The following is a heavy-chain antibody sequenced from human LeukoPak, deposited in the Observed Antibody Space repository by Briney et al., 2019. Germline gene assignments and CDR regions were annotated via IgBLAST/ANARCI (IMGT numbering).Heavy chain of an antibody. J-gene: IGHJ4*02. V-gene: IGHV1-18*01. CDR1: GYTFTSYG. Sequence: ASVKVSCKASGYTFTSYGISWVRQAPGQGLEWMGWISAYNGNTNYAQKLQGRVTMTTDTSTSTAYMELRSLRSDDTAVYYCARENRSYDSSGYYPGEDYWGQGTLVTVSS. D-gene: IGHD3-22*01. CDR3: ARENRSYDSSGYYPGEDY. CDR2: ISAYNGNT.